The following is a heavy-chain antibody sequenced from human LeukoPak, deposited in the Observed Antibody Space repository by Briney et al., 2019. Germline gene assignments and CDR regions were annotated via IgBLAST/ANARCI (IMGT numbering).Heavy chain of an antibody. Sequence: PGRSLRLSCAASGFTFSSYAMSWVRQAPGKGLEWVSAISGSGGSTYYADSVKGRFTISRDNSKNTLYLQMNSLRAEDTAVYYCAKSGSSGYYPFDYWGQGTLVTVSS. D-gene: IGHD3-22*01. J-gene: IGHJ4*02. CDR3: AKSGSSGYYPFDY. V-gene: IGHV3-23*01. CDR2: ISGSGGST. CDR1: GFTFSSYA.